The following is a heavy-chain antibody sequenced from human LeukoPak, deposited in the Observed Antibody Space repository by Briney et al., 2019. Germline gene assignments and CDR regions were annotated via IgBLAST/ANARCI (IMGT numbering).Heavy chain of an antibody. CDR3: ARDPDVRRVYDGEGY. CDR1: AFTFSSYC. J-gene: IGHJ4*02. CDR2: IKQDGSEK. Sequence: GGSLRLSCAASAFTFSSYCMSWVRQAPGKGLEWVATIKQDGSEKHCVEPLKGQFNISRDNAKNSLYMQMNSLRAEDTAVYYCARDPDVRRVYDGEGYWGQGTLVTVSS. V-gene: IGHV3-7*05. D-gene: IGHD5/OR15-5a*01.